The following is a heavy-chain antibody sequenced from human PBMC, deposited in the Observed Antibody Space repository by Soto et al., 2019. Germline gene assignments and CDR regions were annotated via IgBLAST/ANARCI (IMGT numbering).Heavy chain of an antibody. J-gene: IGHJ6*02. CDR1: GYTFTSYD. CDR2: MNPNRGNT. CDR3: ARGVRAMGMDV. Sequence: ASVKVSCKASGYTFTSYDIKWVRQATGQGLEWMGWMNPNRGNTGYAQKFQGRVTMTRNTSISTAYMELSSLRSEDTAVYYCARGVRAMGMDVWGQGTTGTVSS. V-gene: IGHV1-8*01.